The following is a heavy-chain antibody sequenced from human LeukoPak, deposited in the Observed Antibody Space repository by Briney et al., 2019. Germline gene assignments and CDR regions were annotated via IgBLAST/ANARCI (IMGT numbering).Heavy chain of an antibody. CDR3: ARGTLGAFDI. D-gene: IGHD2-2*01. CDR2: ISSSSSYI. J-gene: IGHJ3*02. Sequence: PGGSLRLSCAASGFTFSSYSMTWVRQAPGKGLEWVSSISSSSSYIYYADSVKGRFTISRDNAKNSLYLQMNSLRAEDTAVYYCARGTLGAFDIWGQGTMVTVSS. V-gene: IGHV3-21*01. CDR1: GFTFSSYS.